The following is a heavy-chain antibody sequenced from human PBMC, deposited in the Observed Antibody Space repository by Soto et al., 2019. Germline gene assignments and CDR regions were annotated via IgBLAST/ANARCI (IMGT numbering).Heavy chain of an antibody. Sequence: PGGSPRLSCAASGFTFCSYAMGWVRQAPGKGREWVSAISGSGGSTYYADSVKGRFTISRDNAKNSLYLQMNSLRAEDTAVYYCARDRYINWFDPWGQGTLVTVSS. CDR3: ARDRYINWFDP. J-gene: IGHJ5*02. CDR2: ISGSGGST. V-gene: IGHV3-23*01. CDR1: GFTFCSYA. D-gene: IGHD5-18*01.